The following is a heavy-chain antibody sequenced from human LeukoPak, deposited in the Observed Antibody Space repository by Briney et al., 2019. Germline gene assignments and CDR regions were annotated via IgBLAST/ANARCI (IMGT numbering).Heavy chain of an antibody. CDR2: ISYDGSNK. CDR1: GFTFSSYA. V-gene: IGHV3-30-3*01. D-gene: IGHD3-22*01. Sequence: GGSLRLSCAGSGFTFSSYAMHWVRQAPGKGLEWVAVISYDGSNKYYADSVKGRFTISRDNSKNTLYLQMNSLRAEDTAVYYCASPRGDYYDSSGYTFDYWGQGTLVTVSS. J-gene: IGHJ4*02. CDR3: ASPRGDYYDSSGYTFDY.